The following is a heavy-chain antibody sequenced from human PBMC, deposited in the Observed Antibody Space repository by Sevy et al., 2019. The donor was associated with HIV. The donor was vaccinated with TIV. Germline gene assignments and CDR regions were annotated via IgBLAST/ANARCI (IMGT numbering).Heavy chain of an antibody. D-gene: IGHD3-3*01. CDR3: ARTLPVTYYDFWSGYRSWFDP. CDR1: GYSISSGYY. J-gene: IGHJ5*02. Sequence: SETLSLTCAVSGYSISSGYYWGWIRQPPGKGLEWIGSIYHSGSTYYNPSLKSRVTISVDTSKNQFSLKLSSLTAADTAVYYCARTLPVTYYDFWSGYRSWFDPWGQGTLVTVSS. CDR2: IYHSGST. V-gene: IGHV4-38-2*01.